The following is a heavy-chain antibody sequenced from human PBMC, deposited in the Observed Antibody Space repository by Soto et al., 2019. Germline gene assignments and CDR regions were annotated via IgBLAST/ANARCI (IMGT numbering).Heavy chain of an antibody. CDR1: GGSFSGYY. CDR3: AGPSTVTTLE. J-gene: IGHJ4*02. V-gene: IGHV4-34*01. CDR2: INHSGST. Sequence: QVQLQQWGAGLLKPSETLSLTCAVYGGSFSGYYWSWIRQPPGKGLEWIGEINHSGSTNYNPSLKSLVTISVDTSKNQFSPKLSSVTAADTAVYYCAGPSTVTTLEWGQGTLVTVSS. D-gene: IGHD4-17*01.